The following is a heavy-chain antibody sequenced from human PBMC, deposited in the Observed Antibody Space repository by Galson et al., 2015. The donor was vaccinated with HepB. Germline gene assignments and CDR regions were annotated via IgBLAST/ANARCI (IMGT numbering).Heavy chain of an antibody. V-gene: IGHV4-59*01. CDR2: IYYSGST. J-gene: IGHJ6*02. D-gene: IGHD6-13*01. CDR1: GGSISSYY. Sequence: LSLTCTVSGGSISSYYWSWIRQPPGKGLEWIGYIYYSGSTNYNPSLKSRVTISVDTSKNQFSLKLSSVTAADTAVYYCARDQGPSSSWPPWYYYGMDVWGQGTTVTVSS. CDR3: ARDQGPSSSWPPWYYYGMDV.